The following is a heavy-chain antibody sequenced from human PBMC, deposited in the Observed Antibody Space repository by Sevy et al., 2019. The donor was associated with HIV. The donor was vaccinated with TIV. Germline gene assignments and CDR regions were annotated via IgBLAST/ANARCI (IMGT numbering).Heavy chain of an antibody. J-gene: IGHJ5*02. V-gene: IGHV4-39*01. CDR1: GGSISSSSYY. Sequence: SETLSLTCTVSGGSISSSSYYWGWIRQPPGKGLEWIGSIYYSGSTYYNPSLKSRVTISVDTSKNQFSLKLSSVTAADTAVYYCARLSVICGGDCYSGRWFDPWGQGTLVTVSS. CDR3: ARLSVICGGDCYSGRWFDP. CDR2: IYYSGST. D-gene: IGHD2-21*01.